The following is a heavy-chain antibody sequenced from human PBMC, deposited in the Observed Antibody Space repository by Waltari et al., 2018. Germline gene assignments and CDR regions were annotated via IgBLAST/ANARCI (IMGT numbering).Heavy chain of an antibody. D-gene: IGHD2-2*01. CDR2: VRNDGSIE. J-gene: IGHJ4*02. CDR1: GFTFSSYG. CDR3: AKKQLAGVVQAAFAD. V-gene: IGHV3-30*02. Sequence: QVQLVESGGGVVQPGGSLRVSCAASGFTFSSYGMHWVRPAPGKGLEWVAFVRNDGSIEYYADSVKGRFTISRDNSKNTLYLQMNSLGAEDTAVYYCAKKQLAGVVQAAFADWGQGTLVTVST.